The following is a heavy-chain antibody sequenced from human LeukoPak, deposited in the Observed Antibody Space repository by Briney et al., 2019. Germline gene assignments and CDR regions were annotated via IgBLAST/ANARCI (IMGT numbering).Heavy chain of an antibody. D-gene: IGHD6-13*01. V-gene: IGHV1-18*04. CDR2: ISTYNGNT. J-gene: IGHJ4*02. CDR1: GYTFIKHF. Sequence: ASVKVSCKASGYTFIKHFVHWVRQAPGQGLEWMGWISTYNGNTNYAQKLQGRVTVTTDTSTSTAYMELRSLKSDDTALYYCARSGYGSSWYYFDYWGQGTLVTVSS. CDR3: ARSGYGSSWYYFDY.